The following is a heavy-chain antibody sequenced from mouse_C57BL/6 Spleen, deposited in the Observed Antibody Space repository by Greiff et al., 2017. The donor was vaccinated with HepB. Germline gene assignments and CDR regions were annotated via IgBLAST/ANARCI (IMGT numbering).Heavy chain of an antibody. CDR2: IYPGDGDT. D-gene: IGHD2-5*01. CDR3: ARGEGYSNYWYFDV. Sequence: QVQLKQSGAELVKPGASVKISCKASGYAFSSYWMNWVKQRPGKGLEWIGQIYPGDGDTNYNGKFKGKATLTADKSSSTAYMQLSSLTSEDSAVYFCARGEGYSNYWYFDVWGTGTTVTVSS. CDR1: GYAFSSYW. V-gene: IGHV1-80*01. J-gene: IGHJ1*03.